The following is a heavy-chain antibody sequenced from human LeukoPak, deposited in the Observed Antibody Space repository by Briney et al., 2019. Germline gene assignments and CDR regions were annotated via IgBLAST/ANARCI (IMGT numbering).Heavy chain of an antibody. CDR1: EFTFSSDW. CDR2: INQDGSEK. D-gene: IGHD3-22*01. J-gene: IGHJ4*02. Sequence: GGSLRLSCAASEFTFSSDWMSWVRQAPGKGLEWVASINQDGSEKYYVDSVKGRFTISRDNAKNSLYLQTNSLRGEDTAVYYCARAMNWGQGTLVTVSS. CDR3: ARAMN. V-gene: IGHV3-7*01.